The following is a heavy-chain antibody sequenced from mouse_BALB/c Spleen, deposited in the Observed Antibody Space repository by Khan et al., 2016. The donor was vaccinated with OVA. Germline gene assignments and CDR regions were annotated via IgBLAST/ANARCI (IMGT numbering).Heavy chain of an antibody. CDR1: GYSITSDYA. CDR2: ISSTGST. Sequence: EVQLQESGPGLVKPSQSLSLTCTVTGYSITSDYAWNWIRQFPGNTLEWVGYISSTGSTSSNPSLKSRISITRDTSKNQFFLQLRSVTSEDTATYYCARSLYYGYGYALDYWGRGTSVTVSS. D-gene: IGHD2-2*01. CDR3: ARSLYYGYGYALDY. J-gene: IGHJ4*01. V-gene: IGHV3-2*02.